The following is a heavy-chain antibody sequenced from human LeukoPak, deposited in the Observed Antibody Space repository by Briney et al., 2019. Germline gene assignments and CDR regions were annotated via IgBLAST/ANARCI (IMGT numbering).Heavy chain of an antibody. Sequence: GGSLRLSCAASGFTFSSYSMNWVHQAPGKGLEWVSSISSSSSYIYYADSVKGRFTISRDNAKNSLYLQMNSLRAEDTAVYYCARDSALAAAGTGYYYYYYMDVWGKGTTVTVSS. CDR3: ARDSALAAAGTGYYYYYYMDV. J-gene: IGHJ6*03. V-gene: IGHV3-21*01. D-gene: IGHD6-13*01. CDR1: GFTFSSYS. CDR2: ISSSSSYI.